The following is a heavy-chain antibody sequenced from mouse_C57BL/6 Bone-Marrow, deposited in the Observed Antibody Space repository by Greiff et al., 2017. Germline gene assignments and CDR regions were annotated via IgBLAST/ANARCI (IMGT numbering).Heavy chain of an antibody. CDR1: GFTFSDYG. D-gene: IGHD1-1*01. CDR2: ISSGSSTI. J-gene: IGHJ4*01. Sequence: EVHLVESGGGLVKPGGSLKLSCAASGFTFSDYGMHWVRQAPEKGLEWVAYISSGSSTIYYADTVKGRFTISRDNAKNTLFLQMTSLRSEDTAMYYCAREALYGSILNYYAMVYWGQGTSVTVSS. CDR3: AREALYGSILNYYAMVY. V-gene: IGHV5-17*01.